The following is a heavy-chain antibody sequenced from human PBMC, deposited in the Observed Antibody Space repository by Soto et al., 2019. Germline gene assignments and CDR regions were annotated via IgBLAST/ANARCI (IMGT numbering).Heavy chain of an antibody. CDR1: GYTFTSYD. D-gene: IGHD3-10*01. CDR2: MNPNSGNT. CDR3: ARSGSSQGLLWFGELYYYYYYMDV. J-gene: IGHJ6*03. Sequence: SVKVSCKASGYTFTSYDINWVRQATGQGLEWMGWMNPNSGNTGYAQKFQGRVTMTRNTSISTAYMELSSLRSEDTAVYYCARSGSSQGLLWFGELYYYYYYMDVWGKGTTVTVSS. V-gene: IGHV1-8*01.